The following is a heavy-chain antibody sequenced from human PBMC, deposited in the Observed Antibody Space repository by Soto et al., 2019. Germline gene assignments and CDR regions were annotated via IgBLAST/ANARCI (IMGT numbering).Heavy chain of an antibody. Sequence: VQLVASGGDLVQPGGSLRLSCAASGFTFSLYWMHCVRQGPGKGLVCVSRVNSDESSTSYADSVKGRFTISRDNAKNTLYLQMSSLRFEDTALYYCVCFECGRTAVVTAMEANGYWGQGTLVTVSS. CDR2: VNSDESST. CDR1: GFTFSLYW. CDR3: VCFECGRTAVVTAMEANGY. V-gene: IGHV3-74*01. J-gene: IGHJ4*02. D-gene: IGHD2-21*02.